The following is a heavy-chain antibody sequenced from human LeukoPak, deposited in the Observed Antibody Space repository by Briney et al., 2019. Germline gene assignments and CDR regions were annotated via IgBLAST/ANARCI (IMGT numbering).Heavy chain of an antibody. CDR1: GGSISSSSYY. J-gene: IGHJ4*02. V-gene: IGHV4-39*01. CDR2: IYYTGIT. D-gene: IGHD3-9*01. CDR3: ARRTLTGYSYYFDY. Sequence: PSETLSLTCTVSGGSISSSSYYWGWIRQPPGKGLEWIGTIYYTGITYYNPSLESRVTISVDTSKNQFSLKLSSVTAADTAVYYCARRTLTGYSYYFDYWGQGTLVTVSS.